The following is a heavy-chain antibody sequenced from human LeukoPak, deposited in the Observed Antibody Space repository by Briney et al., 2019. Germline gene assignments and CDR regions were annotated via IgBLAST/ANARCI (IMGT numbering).Heavy chain of an antibody. CDR1: GYTFPGYY. J-gene: IGHJ5*02. Sequence: ASVKVPCKSSGYTFPGYYIHWVRQAPGQGLEWMGWISPYSGGTIYAQRFQDRVTITADKSTSTAYMELSSLRSEDTAVYYCARVLTGTTWFDPWGQGTLVTVSS. D-gene: IGHD1-20*01. V-gene: IGHV1-2*02. CDR3: ARVLTGTTWFDP. CDR2: ISPYSGGT.